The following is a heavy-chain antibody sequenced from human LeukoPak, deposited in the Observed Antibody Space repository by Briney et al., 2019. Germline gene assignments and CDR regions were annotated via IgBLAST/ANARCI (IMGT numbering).Heavy chain of an antibody. V-gene: IGHV4-59*01. J-gene: IGHJ4*02. CDR1: GFTFSIYA. CDR3: ARFVPVRTHTNSPGFDY. CDR2: ISYSGSF. Sequence: GSLRLSCAASGFTFSIYAMSWVRQAPGKGLEWIAYISYSGSFNYNPSLKSRVTTSIDTSKNQFSLVLTSVTAADTAVYYCARFVPVRTHTNSPGFDYWGQGTLVTVSS. D-gene: IGHD2-21*01.